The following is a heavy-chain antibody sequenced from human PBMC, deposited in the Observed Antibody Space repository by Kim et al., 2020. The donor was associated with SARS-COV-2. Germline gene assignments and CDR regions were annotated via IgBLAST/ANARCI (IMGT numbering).Heavy chain of an antibody. Sequence: PSLESRVTISVDTSKNLFSLKLSSVTAADTAVYYCARFRAYSGYNYSFDYWGQGTLVTVSS. D-gene: IGHD5-12*01. V-gene: IGHV4-34*01. CDR3: ARFRAYSGYNYSFDY. J-gene: IGHJ4*02.